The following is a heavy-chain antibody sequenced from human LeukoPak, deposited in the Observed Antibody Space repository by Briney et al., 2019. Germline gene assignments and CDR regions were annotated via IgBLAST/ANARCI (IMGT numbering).Heavy chain of an antibody. CDR3: ARSGGTIVATIGVDY. CDR1: GFTFSSYA. V-gene: IGHV3-30*04. D-gene: IGHD5-12*01. J-gene: IGHJ4*02. Sequence: GRSLRLSCAASGFTFSSYAMHWVRQAPGKGLEWVAVISYDGSNKYYADSVKGRFTISRDNSKNTLYLQMNSLRAEDTAAYYCARSGGTIVATIGVDYWGQGTLVTVSS. CDR2: ISYDGSNK.